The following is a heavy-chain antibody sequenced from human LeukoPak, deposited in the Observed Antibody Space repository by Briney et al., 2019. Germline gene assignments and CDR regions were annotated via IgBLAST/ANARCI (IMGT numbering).Heavy chain of an antibody. CDR1: GGTFTIYA. V-gene: IGHV1-69*13. Sequence: SVTVSCTASGGTFTIYAISWVRQAPGQGLEWMGGIIPIFGTANYAQKFQGRVTITADESTSTAYMELSSLRSEDTAVYYCAREWGRREGRIVVVPAAPFDPWGQGTLVTVSS. J-gene: IGHJ5*02. D-gene: IGHD2-2*01. CDR3: AREWGRREGRIVVVPAAPFDP. CDR2: IIPIFGTA.